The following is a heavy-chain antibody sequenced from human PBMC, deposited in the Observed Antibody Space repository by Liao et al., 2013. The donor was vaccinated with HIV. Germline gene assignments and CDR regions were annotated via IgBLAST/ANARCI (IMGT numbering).Heavy chain of an antibody. CDR2: VNHSGDF. CDR3: AREVRWSRYYFDY. D-gene: IGHD4-23*01. Sequence: QVQLQQWGAGLLKPSETLSLTCAVYNGSFNGYYWSWIRQTPGKGLEWIGEVNHSGDFNCKPSLKSRVTISVDTSKNQFSLKLSSVTAADTAVYYCAREVRWSRYYFDYWGQGTLVTVSS. V-gene: IGHV4-34*01. CDR1: NGSFNGYY. J-gene: IGHJ4*02.